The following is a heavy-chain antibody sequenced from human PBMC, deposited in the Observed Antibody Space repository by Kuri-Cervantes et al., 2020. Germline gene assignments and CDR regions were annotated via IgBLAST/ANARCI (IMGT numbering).Heavy chain of an antibody. Sequence: SVKVSCKASGYTFTYRYLHWVRQAPGQALEWMGWITPFNGNTNYAQKFQDRVTITRDRSMSTAYMELSSLRSEDTAVYYCAGSLRLRRVAGTSLVFGRWGQGTMVTVSS. CDR2: ITPFNGNT. J-gene: IGHJ3*01. D-gene: IGHD6-19*01. CDR1: GYTFTYRY. V-gene: IGHV1-45*02. CDR3: AGSLRLRRVAGTSLVFGR.